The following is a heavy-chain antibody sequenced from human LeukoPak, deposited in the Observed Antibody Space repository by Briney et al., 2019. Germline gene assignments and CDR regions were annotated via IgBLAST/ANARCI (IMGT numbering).Heavy chain of an antibody. CDR2: ISAYNGNT. CDR1: GYTFTSYG. J-gene: IGHJ4*02. Sequence: ASVKVSCKASGYTFTSYGISWVRQAPGQGLEWMGWISAYNGNTNYAQKLQGRVTMTTDTSTSTAYMELRSLRSDDTALYYCARVDGRNYEILTGYFDYWGQGTLVTVSP. D-gene: IGHD3-9*01. CDR3: ARVDGRNYEILTGYFDY. V-gene: IGHV1-18*01.